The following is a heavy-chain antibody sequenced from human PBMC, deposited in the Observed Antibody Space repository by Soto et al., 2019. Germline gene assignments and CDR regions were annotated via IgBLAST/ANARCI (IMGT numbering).Heavy chain of an antibody. D-gene: IGHD6-19*01. J-gene: IGHJ6*02. CDR2: ISVYNGNT. V-gene: IGHV1-18*04. CDR3: ARTAMAGEYYYYGMDV. CDR1: GYTFSSYG. Sequence: ASVKVSCKASGYTFSSYGISWVRQAPGQGLEWMGWISVYNGNTNYEQKLQGRVTMTSDTSTSTDYMELRSLRSDDTAVYYCARTAMAGEYYYYGMDVWGQGTTVTVSS.